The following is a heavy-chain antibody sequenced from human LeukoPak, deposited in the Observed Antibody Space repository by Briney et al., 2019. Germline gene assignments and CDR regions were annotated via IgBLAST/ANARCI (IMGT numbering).Heavy chain of an antibody. V-gene: IGHV4-38-2*02. D-gene: IGHD1-26*01. CDR2: IYYSGST. CDR1: GYSISNGYY. J-gene: IGHJ4*02. CDR3: ARDAVGATEGPFDY. Sequence: SETLSLTCTVSGYSISNGYYWGWIRQSPGKGLEWIGSIYYSGSTYYNPSLKSRVTISVDTSKNQFSLKLSSVTAADTAVYYCARDAVGATEGPFDYWGQGTLVTVSS.